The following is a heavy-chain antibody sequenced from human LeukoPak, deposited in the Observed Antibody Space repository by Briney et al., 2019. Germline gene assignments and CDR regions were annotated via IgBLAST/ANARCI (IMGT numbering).Heavy chain of an antibody. CDR2: IYYSGST. J-gene: IGHJ5*02. CDR1: GGSISSYY. CDR3: ARDTGFGEFFLDP. Sequence: PSETLSLTCTVSGGSISSYYWSWIRQPPGKGLEWIGYIYYSGSTNYNPSLKSRVTISVDTSKNQFSLKLSSVTAADTAVYYCARDTGFGEFFLDPWGQGTLVTVSS. D-gene: IGHD3-10*01. V-gene: IGHV4-59*01.